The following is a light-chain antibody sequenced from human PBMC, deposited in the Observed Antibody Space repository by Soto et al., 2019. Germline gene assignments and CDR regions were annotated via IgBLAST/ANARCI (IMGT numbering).Light chain of an antibody. CDR3: SSYTSDSSYV. V-gene: IGLV2-14*01. J-gene: IGLJ1*01. CDR1: SSDVGLYDY. CDR2: GVS. Sequence: QSVLTQPPSASGSPGQSVTIPCTGTSSDVGLYDYVSWYQQHPGKAPQLMIYGVSNRPSGVSNRFSASKSGNTASLFISGLQAEDEADYYCSSYTSDSSYVFGSGTKVTVL.